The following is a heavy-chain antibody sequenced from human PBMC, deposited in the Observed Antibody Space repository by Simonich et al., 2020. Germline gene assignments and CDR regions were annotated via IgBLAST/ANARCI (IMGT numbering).Heavy chain of an antibody. J-gene: IGHJ6*02. CDR3: ARTISDIVVVPAAIYYGMDV. Sequence: QVQLVESGGGVVQPGRSLRLSCAASGFTFSSYGMHWVRQAPGKGVEWVAVIWYDGSNKYYADSVKGRFTISRDNSKNTLYLQMNSLRAEDTAVYYCARTISDIVVVPAAIYYGMDVWGQGTTVTVSS. CDR2: IWYDGSNK. D-gene: IGHD2-2*01. V-gene: IGHV3-33*01. CDR1: GFTFSSYG.